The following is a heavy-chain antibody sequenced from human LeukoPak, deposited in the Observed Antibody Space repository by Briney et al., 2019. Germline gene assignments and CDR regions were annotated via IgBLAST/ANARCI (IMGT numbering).Heavy chain of an antibody. J-gene: IGHJ5*02. D-gene: IGHD3-22*01. CDR1: GCTFSSYA. CDR3: ARVTNYDSSGYSS. Sequence: GGSLRLSCAASGCTFSSYAMHWVRQAPGKGLEWVAVISYDGSNKYYADSVKGRFTISRDNSKNTLYLQMNSLRAEDTAVYYCARVTNYDSSGYSSWGQGTLVTVSS. CDR2: ISYDGSNK. V-gene: IGHV3-30-3*01.